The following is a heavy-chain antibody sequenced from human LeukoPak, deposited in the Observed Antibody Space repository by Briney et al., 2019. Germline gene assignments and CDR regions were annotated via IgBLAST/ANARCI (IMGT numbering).Heavy chain of an antibody. J-gene: IGHJ5*02. Sequence: GGSLRLSCAASGFSFSRAWMSWVRQAPGKGLEWVSYISSSSSTIYYADSVKGRFTISRDNAKNSLYLQMNSLRAEDTAVYYCASRPQLWDPWGQGTLVTVSS. CDR2: ISSSSSTI. V-gene: IGHV3-48*01. CDR1: GFSFSRAW. D-gene: IGHD5-18*01. CDR3: ASRPQLWDP.